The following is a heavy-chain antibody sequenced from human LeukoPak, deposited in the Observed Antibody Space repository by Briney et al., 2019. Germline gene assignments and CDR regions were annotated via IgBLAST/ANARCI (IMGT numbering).Heavy chain of an antibody. CDR3: ARVEGGWYYFDY. Sequence: PSETLSLTCAVYGGSFSGYYWSWIRQPPGKGLEWIGEINHSGSTNYNPSLKSRVTISVDTSKNQFSLKLSSVTAADTAVYYCARVEGGWYYFDYWGQGTLVTVSS. CDR2: INHSGST. D-gene: IGHD6-19*01. CDR1: GGSFSGYY. J-gene: IGHJ4*02. V-gene: IGHV4-34*01.